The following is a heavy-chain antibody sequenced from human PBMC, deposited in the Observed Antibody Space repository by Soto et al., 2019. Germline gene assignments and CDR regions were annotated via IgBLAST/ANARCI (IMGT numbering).Heavy chain of an antibody. V-gene: IGHV3-53*04. CDR1: GFSVSDNY. D-gene: IGHD2-2*01. CDR3: ARKTDSMPSRGDV. Sequence: EVQLVESGGGLVQPGGSLRLSCAASGFSVSDNYMTWVRQAPGKGPEWVSLIYSGGGTAYADSVKGRFTISRHNSQNTLYLQMNSLRPEDTAVYYCARKTDSMPSRGDVWGKGTAVTVSS. CDR2: IYSGGGT. J-gene: IGHJ6*04.